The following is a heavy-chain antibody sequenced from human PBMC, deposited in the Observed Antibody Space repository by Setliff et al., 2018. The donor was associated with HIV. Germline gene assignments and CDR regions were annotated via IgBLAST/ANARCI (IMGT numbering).Heavy chain of an antibody. CDR1: GVTLSSYS. CDR3: ARVLLVTNAVYGVASNWFDP. Sequence: GGSLRLSCAASGVTLSSYSLNWVRQSPGKGLEWVSSISSNTNHIYYADSVKGRFTISRDNAENSLYLQMNSLRAEDTAVYYCARVLLVTNAVYGVASNWFDPWGQGTLVTVSS. V-gene: IGHV3-21*04. J-gene: IGHJ5*02. CDR2: ISSNTNHI. D-gene: IGHD2-8*01.